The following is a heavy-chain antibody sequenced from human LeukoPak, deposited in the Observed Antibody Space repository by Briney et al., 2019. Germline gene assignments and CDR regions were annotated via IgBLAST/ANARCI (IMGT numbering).Heavy chain of an antibody. CDR3: ARDDWFDP. V-gene: IGHV3-74*01. CDR2: INSDGSST. CDR1: GFTFSSYW. Sequence: PGGSLRLSCAASGFTFSSYWMHWVRQAPGKGLVWASRINSDGSSTSYADSVKGRFTISRDNAKNTLYLQMNSLRAEDTAVYYCARDDWFDPWGQGTLVTVSS. J-gene: IGHJ5*02.